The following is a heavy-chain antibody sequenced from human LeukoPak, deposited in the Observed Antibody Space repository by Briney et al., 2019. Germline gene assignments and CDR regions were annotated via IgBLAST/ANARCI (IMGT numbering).Heavy chain of an antibody. CDR1: GFTFSSYA. CDR2: ISYDGSNK. V-gene: IGHV3-30-3*01. D-gene: IGHD2-15*01. Sequence: GGSLRLSCAASGFTFSSYAMHWVRQAPGKGLEWVAVISYDGSNKYYADSVKGRFTISRDNSKNTPYLQMNSLRAEDTAVYYCARGAPVVAATLLYYYYYGMDVWGQGTTVTVSS. J-gene: IGHJ6*02. CDR3: ARGAPVVAATLLYYYYYGMDV.